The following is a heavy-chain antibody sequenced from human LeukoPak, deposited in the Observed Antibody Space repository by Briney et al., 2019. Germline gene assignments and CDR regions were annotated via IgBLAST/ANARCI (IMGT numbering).Heavy chain of an antibody. J-gene: IGHJ4*02. V-gene: IGHV1-69*13. CDR3: ATKRGYSYGSPH. CDR1: GGTVTTYT. CDR2: IIPILGTA. D-gene: IGHD5-18*01. Sequence: GASVKVSCKASGGTVTTYTLTWVRQAPGQGLEWMGGIIPILGTANYAQKFQGRVTITADESTSTAYMELSSLRSEDTAVYYCATKRGYSYGSPHWGQGTLVTVSS.